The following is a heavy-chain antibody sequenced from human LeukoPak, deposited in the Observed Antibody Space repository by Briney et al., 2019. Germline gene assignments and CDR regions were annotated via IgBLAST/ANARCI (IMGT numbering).Heavy chain of an antibody. J-gene: IGHJ6*03. CDR1: GGSFSGYY. CDR2: IYYSGST. CDR3: ARRVTIFGVHRAYYYMDV. V-gene: IGHV4-34*01. D-gene: IGHD3-3*01. Sequence: SETLSLTCAVYGGSFSGYYWSWIRQPPGKGLEWIGSIYYSGSTYYNPSLKSRVTISVDTSKNQFSLKLSSVTAADTAVYYCARRVTIFGVHRAYYYMDVWGKGTTVTVSS.